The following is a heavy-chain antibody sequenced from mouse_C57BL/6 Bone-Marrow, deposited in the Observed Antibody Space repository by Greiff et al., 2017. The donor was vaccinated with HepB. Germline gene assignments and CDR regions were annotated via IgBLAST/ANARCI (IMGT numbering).Heavy chain of an antibody. CDR3: ARYYYGSRGWFAY. CDR1: GYTFTSYW. Sequence: QVHVKQPGAELVMPGASVKLSCKASGYTFTSYWMHWVKQRPGQGLEWIGEIDPSDSYTNYNQKFKGKSTLTVDKSSSTAYMQLSSLTSEDSAVDYCARYYYGSRGWFAYWGQGTLVTVSA. V-gene: IGHV1-69*01. D-gene: IGHD1-1*01. CDR2: IDPSDSYT. J-gene: IGHJ3*01.